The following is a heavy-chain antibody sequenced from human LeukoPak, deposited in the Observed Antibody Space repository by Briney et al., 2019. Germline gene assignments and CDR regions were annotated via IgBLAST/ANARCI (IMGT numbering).Heavy chain of an antibody. Sequence: TSVKVSCKASGFTFTSSAVQWVRQARGQRLEWIGWIVVGSGNTNYAQKFQERVTITRDMSTSTAYMELSSLRSEDTAVYYCAADPYYYCGRDVWGKGTTVTVSS. J-gene: IGHJ6*04. CDR2: IVVGSGNT. V-gene: IGHV1-58*01. CDR1: GFTFTSSA. CDR3: AADPYYYCGRDV.